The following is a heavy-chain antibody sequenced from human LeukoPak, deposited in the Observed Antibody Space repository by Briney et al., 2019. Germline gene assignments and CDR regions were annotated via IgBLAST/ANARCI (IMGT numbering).Heavy chain of an antibody. J-gene: IGHJ6*02. D-gene: IGHD3-3*01. Sequence: PGGSLRLSCAASGFTFSSYAMSWVRQAPGKGLEWVSYISSSGSTIYYADPVKGRFTISRDNAKNSLYLQMNSLRAEDTAVYYCARDLDGYDFWSGYYTYYYYGMDVWGQGTTVTVSS. CDR3: ARDLDGYDFWSGYYTYYYYGMDV. CDR2: ISSSGSTI. CDR1: GFTFSSYA. V-gene: IGHV3-48*04.